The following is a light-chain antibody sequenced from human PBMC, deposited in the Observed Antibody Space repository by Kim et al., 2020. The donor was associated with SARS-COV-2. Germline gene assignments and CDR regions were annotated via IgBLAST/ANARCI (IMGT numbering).Light chain of an antibody. CDR3: QQSYSTPSS. V-gene: IGKV1-39*01. Sequence: DIQMTQSPSSLSASVGDRVTITCRASQTISSYLNWYQQKPGKAPKLLIYAASSLQSGVPSRFSGSGSGTDFTLTISSLQPEDFATYYCQQSYSTPSSVGQGPNLEI. CDR1: QTISSY. J-gene: IGKJ2*03. CDR2: AAS.